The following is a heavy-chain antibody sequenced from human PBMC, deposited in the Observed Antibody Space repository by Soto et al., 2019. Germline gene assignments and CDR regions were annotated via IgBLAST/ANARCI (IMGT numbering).Heavy chain of an antibody. V-gene: IGHV3-30-3*01. Sequence: QVQLVESGGGGVQPGRSLRLSCAASGFTFGSYAMHWVRQAPGKGLEWVAVISYDGSNKYYADSVKGRFTISRDNSKNTLYLQMNSLRAEDTAVYYCARETYYDFWSGPYYGMDVWCQGTTVTVSS. CDR3: ARETYYDFWSGPYYGMDV. J-gene: IGHJ6*02. D-gene: IGHD3-3*01. CDR1: GFTFGSYA. CDR2: ISYDGSNK.